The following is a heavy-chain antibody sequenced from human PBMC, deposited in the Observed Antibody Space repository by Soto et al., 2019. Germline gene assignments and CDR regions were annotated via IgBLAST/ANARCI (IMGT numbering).Heavy chain of an antibody. CDR1: GLNFDDYA. Sequence: EVQLVESGGGLVQPGRSLRLSCVVSGLNFDDYAMHWVRQLPGKGLEWVAGLSWSGGTIDYADSVKGRFTISRDNAKNSLYLEMSSLRPEETAVYYCTKEVRHHFSYFFDNWGQITLVTVS. D-gene: IGHD3-3*02. CDR2: LSWSGGTI. V-gene: IGHV3-9*01. J-gene: IGHJ4*02. CDR3: TKEVRHHFSYFFDN.